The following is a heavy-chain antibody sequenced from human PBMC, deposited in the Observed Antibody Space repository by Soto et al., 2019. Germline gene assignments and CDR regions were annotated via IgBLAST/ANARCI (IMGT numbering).Heavy chain of an antibody. V-gene: IGHV2-5*02. CDR2: IYWDDDK. Sequence: QITLKESGPPLVKPTQTLTLTCTFSGFSLSTSGVGVGWIRQPPGKALEWLALIYWDDDKRYSPSLKSRLTIPKDNSKNQVVLTMTNMDPVDTATYYCAHSLIGYYYDSSGSNWFDPWGQGTLVTVSS. CDR1: GFSLSTSGVG. J-gene: IGHJ5*02. D-gene: IGHD3-22*01. CDR3: AHSLIGYYYDSSGSNWFDP.